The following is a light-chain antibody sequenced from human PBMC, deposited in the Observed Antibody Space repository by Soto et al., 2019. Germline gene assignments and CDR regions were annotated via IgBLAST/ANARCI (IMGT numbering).Light chain of an antibody. Sequence: EIVLTQSPDTLSLSPGQRATLSCRASQSITSSYLAWYQQKPGQAPRLLIYGASSRATGIPDRFSGSGSGTDFTLTISSLKAEDVAVYYCQQYYSTLRTFGQGTKVDIK. V-gene: IGKV3-20*01. J-gene: IGKJ1*01. CDR2: GAS. CDR3: QQYYSTLRT. CDR1: QSITSSY.